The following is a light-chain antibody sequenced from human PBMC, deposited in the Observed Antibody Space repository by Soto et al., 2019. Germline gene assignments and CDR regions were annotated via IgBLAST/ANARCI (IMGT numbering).Light chain of an antibody. CDR3: QHRSSWPQT. V-gene: IGKV3-11*01. CDR1: QSVGSS. CDR2: DAS. J-gene: IGKJ1*01. Sequence: EIVLTQSPATLSLSPGDRATLSCRASQSVGSSLVWYQQKTGQAPRLLIYDASNRAIGLPARFSGSGSGSGFTITGTSLEPENFAVYYCQHRSSWPQTFGQGANVEIK.